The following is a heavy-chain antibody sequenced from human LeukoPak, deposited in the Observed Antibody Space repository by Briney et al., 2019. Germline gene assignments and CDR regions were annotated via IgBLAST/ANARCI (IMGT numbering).Heavy chain of an antibody. CDR1: GYTLTSYY. CDR2: INPSGGST. CDR3: ASSYCSSTSCHDYYYYGMDV. J-gene: IGHJ6*02. V-gene: IGHV1-46*01. D-gene: IGHD2-2*01. Sequence: ASVKVSCKASGYTLTSYYMHWVRQAPGQGLEWMGIINPSGGSTSYAQKFQGRVTMTRDTSTSTVYMELSSLRSEDTAVYYCASSYCSSTSCHDYYYYGMDVWGQGTTVTVSS.